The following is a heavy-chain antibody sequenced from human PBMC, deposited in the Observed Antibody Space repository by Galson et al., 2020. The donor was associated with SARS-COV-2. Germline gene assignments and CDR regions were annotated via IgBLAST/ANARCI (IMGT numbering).Heavy chain of an antibody. Sequence: GGSLRLSCAASGFPFNKYNMNWVRQAPGKGLEWVSSISSSSGYINYADSVKGRFTISRDNAKNSIYLQMNSLRAEDTAVYYCARDPPPPSVWDSYVDYFDYWGQEPWSPSRQ. CDR2: ISSSSGYI. J-gene: IGHJ4*01. V-gene: IGHV3-21*01. D-gene: IGHD3-16*01. CDR1: GFPFNKYN. CDR3: ARDPPPPSVWDSYVDYFDY.